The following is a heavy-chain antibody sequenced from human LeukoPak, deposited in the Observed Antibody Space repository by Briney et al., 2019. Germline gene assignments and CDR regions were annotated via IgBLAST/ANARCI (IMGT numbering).Heavy chain of an antibody. CDR2: IYPGDSDT. J-gene: IGHJ4*02. V-gene: IGHV5-51*01. CDR3: ASYDILTGYSI. CDR1: GYSFTSYW. D-gene: IGHD3-9*01. Sequence: GESLKISCKGSGYSFTSYWIGWVRQLPGKGPEWMGIIYPGDSDTRYSPSFQGQVTITADKSISTAYLQWSSLRASDTAMYYCASYDILTGYSIWGQGTLDTVSS.